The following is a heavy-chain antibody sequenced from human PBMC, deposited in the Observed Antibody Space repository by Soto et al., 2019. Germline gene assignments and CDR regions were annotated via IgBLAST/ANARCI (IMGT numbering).Heavy chain of an antibody. J-gene: IGHJ5*02. CDR3: ARSLHHHLITMVRGESFPFDP. CDR1: GYTFTSYA. Sequence: GASVKVSCKASGYTFTSYAMHWVRQAPGQRLEWMGWINAGNGNTKYSQKFQGRVTITADKSTSTAYMELSSLRSEDTAVYYCARSLHHHLITMVRGESFPFDPWGQGTLVTVSS. V-gene: IGHV1-3*01. CDR2: INAGNGNT. D-gene: IGHD3-10*01.